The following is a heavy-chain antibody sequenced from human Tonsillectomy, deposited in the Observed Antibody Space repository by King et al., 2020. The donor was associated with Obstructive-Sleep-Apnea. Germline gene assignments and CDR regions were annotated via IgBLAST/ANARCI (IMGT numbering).Heavy chain of an antibody. D-gene: IGHD3-10*01. CDR3: ARDMSAYDSTSPAY. J-gene: IGHJ4*02. CDR2: ISPNSGAT. V-gene: IGHV1-2*02. Sequence: VQLVESVAEGKKPGASVKVSCKASGYTFTGYYIHLVRQAPGQGLEWMGWISPNSGATKYAQKVQDRVTMTRDTSISTAYMDLSRLRSDDTAIYYCARDMSAYDSTSPAYWGQGTLVTVSS. CDR1: GYTFTGYY.